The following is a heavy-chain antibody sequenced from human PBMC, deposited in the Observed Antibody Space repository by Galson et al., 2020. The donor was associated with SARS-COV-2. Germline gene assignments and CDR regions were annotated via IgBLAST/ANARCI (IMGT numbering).Heavy chain of an antibody. CDR2: IWYDGSNK. J-gene: IGHJ6*02. CDR1: GFTFSSYG. CDR3: ARAEAYYYDSSGKYYYYYGMDV. V-gene: IGHV3-33*01. Sequence: GGSLRLSCAASGFTFSSYGMHWVRQAPGKGLEWVAVIWYDGSNKYYADSVKGRFTISRDNSKNTLYLQMNSLRAEDTAVYYCARAEAYYYDSSGKYYYYYGMDVWGQGTTVTVSS. D-gene: IGHD3-22*01.